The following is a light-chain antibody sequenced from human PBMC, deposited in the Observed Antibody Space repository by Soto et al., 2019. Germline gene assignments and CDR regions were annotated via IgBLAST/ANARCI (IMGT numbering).Light chain of an antibody. V-gene: IGKV1-9*01. CDR1: KCISRY. CDR3: KQRNTDSVT. CDR2: AAS. J-gene: IGKJ4*01. Sequence: IQLTPLPACLSASVGGGVTITCWASKCISRYLARYQQKPGRGPQLLISAASTLQSGVLSRFIGSGSGTHFSLVICSLQPEDVATFYCKQRNTDSVTFGGGTKV.